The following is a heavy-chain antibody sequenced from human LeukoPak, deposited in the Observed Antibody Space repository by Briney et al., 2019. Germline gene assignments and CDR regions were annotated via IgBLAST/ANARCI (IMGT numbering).Heavy chain of an antibody. V-gene: IGHV1-8*01. CDR2: MNPNSGNT. CDR1: GYTFTSYD. J-gene: IGHJ6*03. D-gene: IGHD3-3*01. CDR3: AREGKDDFWSGSYYYYYYMDV. Sequence: ASVKVSCKASGYTFTSYDINWVRQATGQGLEWMGWMNPNSGNTGYAQKFQGRVTMTRNTSISTAYMELSSLRSEDTAVYYCAREGKDDFWSGSYYYYYYMDVWGKGTTVTVSS.